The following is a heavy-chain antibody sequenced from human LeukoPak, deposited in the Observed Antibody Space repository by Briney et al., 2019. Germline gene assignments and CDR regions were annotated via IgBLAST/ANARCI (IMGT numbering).Heavy chain of an antibody. J-gene: IGHJ4*02. CDR1: GFSVSSNF. V-gene: IGHV3-53*01. D-gene: IGHD1-14*01. CDR2: IYAGGTT. CDR3: VREWANQRQRRDD. Sequence: GGSLRLSCAASGFSVSSNFMSWVRQAPGRGLEWVSVIYAGGTTHYIDSVKGRFTIFRDNSNNTVFLQMNSLRGDDTAVYYCVREWANQRQRRDDWGQGTLVTVSS.